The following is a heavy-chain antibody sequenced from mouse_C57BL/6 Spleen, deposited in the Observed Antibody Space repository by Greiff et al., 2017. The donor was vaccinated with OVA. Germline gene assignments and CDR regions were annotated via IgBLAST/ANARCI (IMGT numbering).Heavy chain of an antibody. Sequence: VQLQQPGAELVKPGASVKLSCKASGYTFTSYWMHWVKQRPGKGLEWIGRIYPGDGDTNYNGKFKGKATLTADKSSSTAYMQLSSLTSEDSAVYFCARFYYGYDGVAYWGQGTLVTVSA. CDR2: IYPGDGDT. CDR3: ARFYYGYDGVAY. J-gene: IGHJ3*01. V-gene: IGHV1-82*01. D-gene: IGHD2-2*01. CDR1: GYTFTSYW.